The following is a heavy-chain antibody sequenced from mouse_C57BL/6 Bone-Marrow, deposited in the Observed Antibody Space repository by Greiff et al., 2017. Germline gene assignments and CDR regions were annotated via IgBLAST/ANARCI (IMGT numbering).Heavy chain of an antibody. J-gene: IGHJ3*01. CDR1: GYTFTSYG. CDR3: ARWVITTVVAEAY. D-gene: IGHD1-1*01. CDR2: IYPRSGNT. Sequence: QVQLKQSGAELARPGASVKLSCKASGYTFTSYGISWVKQRTGQGLEWIGEIYPRSGNTYYNEKFKGKATLTADKSSSTAYMELRSLTSEDSAVYFCARWVITTVVAEAYWGQGTLVTVSA. V-gene: IGHV1-81*01.